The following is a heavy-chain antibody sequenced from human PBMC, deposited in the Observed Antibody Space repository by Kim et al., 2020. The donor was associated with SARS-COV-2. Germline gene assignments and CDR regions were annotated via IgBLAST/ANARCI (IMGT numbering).Heavy chain of an antibody. CDR1: GGSISSGGYY. V-gene: IGHV4-31*03. Sequence: SETLSLTCTVSGGSISSGGYYWSWIRQHPGKGLEWIGYIYYSGSTYYNPSLKSRVTISVDTSKNQFSLKLSSVTAADTAVYYCARDIVVVPAAPIGAFYCGMDGWGQGTTVTVSS. CDR3: ARDIVVVPAAPIGAFYCGMDG. CDR2: IYYSGST. J-gene: IGHJ6*02. D-gene: IGHD2-2*01.